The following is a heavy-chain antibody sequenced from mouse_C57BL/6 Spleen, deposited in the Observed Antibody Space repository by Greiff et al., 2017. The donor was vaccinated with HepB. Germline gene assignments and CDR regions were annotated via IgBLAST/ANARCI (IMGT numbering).Heavy chain of an antibody. V-gene: IGHV1-82*01. CDR1: GYAFSSSW. CDR2: IYPGDGDT. J-gene: IGHJ3*01. Sequence: VQLQESGPELVKPGASVKISCKASGYAFSSSWMNWVKQRPGKGLEWIGRIYPGDGDTNYNGKFKGKATLTADKSSSTAYMQLSSLTSEDSAVYFCASSDSSGPFAYWGQGTLVTVSA. CDR3: ASSDSSGPFAY. D-gene: IGHD3-2*02.